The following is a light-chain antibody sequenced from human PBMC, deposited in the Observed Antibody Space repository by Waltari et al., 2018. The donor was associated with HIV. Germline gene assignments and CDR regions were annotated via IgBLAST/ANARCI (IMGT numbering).Light chain of an antibody. CDR1: SSNIGRNY. J-gene: IGLJ1*01. CDR3: AAWNDSLSGYV. Sequence: QSVLTQPPSASGTPGQRVTISCSGSSSNIGRNYVYWYQNFPGTAPKLLIYRNNQRPSGVPDRISGSKSGTSASLAISGLRSEDEADYYCAAWNDSLSGYVFGTGTKVTV. CDR2: RNN. V-gene: IGLV1-47*01.